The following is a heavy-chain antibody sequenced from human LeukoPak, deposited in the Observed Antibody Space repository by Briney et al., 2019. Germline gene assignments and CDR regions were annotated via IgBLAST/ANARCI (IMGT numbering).Heavy chain of an antibody. CDR3: ARELLGPQAYNWFDP. J-gene: IGHJ5*02. D-gene: IGHD3-16*01. CDR2: IYTSGST. Sequence: SETLSLTCTVSGGSISSSSYYWSWIRQPAGKGLEWIGRIYTSGSTNYNPSLKSRVTISVDTSKNQFSLKLSSVTAADTAVYYCARELLGPQAYNWFDPWGQGTLVTVSS. V-gene: IGHV4-61*02. CDR1: GGSISSSSYY.